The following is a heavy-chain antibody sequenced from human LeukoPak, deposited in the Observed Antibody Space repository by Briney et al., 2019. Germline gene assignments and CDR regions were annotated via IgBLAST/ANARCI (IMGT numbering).Heavy chain of an antibody. D-gene: IGHD1-26*01. CDR2: ISSSSSTI. J-gene: IGHJ4*02. V-gene: IGHV3-48*04. Sequence: GGSLRLSCAGSGFTFSSYSMNWVRQAPGKGLEWVSYISSSSSTIYYADSVKGRFTISRDNAKNSLYLQMNSLRAEDTAVYYCARRIVGATSPFDYWGQGTLVTVSS. CDR3: ARRIVGATSPFDY. CDR1: GFTFSSYS.